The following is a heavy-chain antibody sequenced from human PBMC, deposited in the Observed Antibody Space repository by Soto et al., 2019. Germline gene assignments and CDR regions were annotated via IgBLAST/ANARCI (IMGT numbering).Heavy chain of an antibody. CDR1: GGSISSGDYY. CDR2: IYYSGST. CDR3: ARDSHDNSNYLSNWFDP. Sequence: QVQLQESGPGLVKPSQTLSLTCTVSGGSISSGDYYWSWIRHPPGKGLEWIGYIYYSGSTYYNPSLKSRVTILVDTSKNQFSLKLSSVTAADTAVYYCARDSHDNSNYLSNWFDPWGQGTLVTVSS. V-gene: IGHV4-30-4*01. J-gene: IGHJ5*02. D-gene: IGHD4-4*01.